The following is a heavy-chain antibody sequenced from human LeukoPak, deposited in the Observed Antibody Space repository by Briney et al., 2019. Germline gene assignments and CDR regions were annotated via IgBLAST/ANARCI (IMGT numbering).Heavy chain of an antibody. CDR1: GFTFSSYG. D-gene: IGHD3-22*01. CDR2: IWYDGSNK. V-gene: IGHV3-33*01. J-gene: IGHJ4*02. Sequence: GGSLRLSCAASGFTFSSYGMHWVRQAPGKGLEWVAVIWYDGSNKYYADSVKGRFTISRDNSKSTLYLQMNSLRAEDTAVYYCARDQYYYDSSGYPVYWGQGTLVTVSS. CDR3: ARDQYYYDSSGYPVY.